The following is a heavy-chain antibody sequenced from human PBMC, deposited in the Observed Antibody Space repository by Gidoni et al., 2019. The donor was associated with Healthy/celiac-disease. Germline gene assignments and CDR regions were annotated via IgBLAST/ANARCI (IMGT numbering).Heavy chain of an antibody. D-gene: IGHD3-3*01. CDR3: ARYRSRGYDFWSGPQGMDV. CDR1: GGNFSSYA. J-gene: IGHJ6*02. CDR2: IIPIFGTA. Sequence: QVQLVQSGAEVKKPGSSVKVSCKASGGNFSSYAISWVRQAPGQGLEWMGGIIPIFGTANYAQKFQGRVTITADESTSTAYMELSSLRSEDTAVYYCARYRSRGYDFWSGPQGMDVWGQGTTVTVSS. V-gene: IGHV1-69*01.